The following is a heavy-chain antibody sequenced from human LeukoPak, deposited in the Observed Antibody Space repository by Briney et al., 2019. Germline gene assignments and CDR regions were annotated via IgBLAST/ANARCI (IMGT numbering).Heavy chain of an antibody. J-gene: IGHJ6*02. D-gene: IGHD6-19*01. CDR1: GFTFSSYA. CDR3: ARAAGYSSGWYHLSPYYYYGMDV. V-gene: IGHV3-30*04. Sequence: PPGGSLRLSCAASGFTFSSYAMHWVRQAPGKGLEWVAVISCDGSNKYYADSVKGRFTISRDNSKNTLYLQMNSLRAEDTAVYYCARAAGYSSGWYHLSPYYYYGMDVWGQGTTVTVSS. CDR2: ISCDGSNK.